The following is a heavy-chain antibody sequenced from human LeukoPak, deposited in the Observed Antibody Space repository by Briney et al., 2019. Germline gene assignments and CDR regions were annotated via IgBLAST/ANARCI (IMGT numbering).Heavy chain of an antibody. CDR3: ARRHYYYDSSGRAFDY. J-gene: IGHJ4*02. CDR1: GSPFTSYW. CDR2: IYPGDSDT. Sequence: GEPLNISGQRSGSPFTSYWIGWVAQLPGKGLEWMGIIYPGDSDTTYSPSFQAQVTISADNSISTAYLQWSSLKASDTAMYYCARRHYYYDSSGRAFDYWGQGTLVTVSS. D-gene: IGHD3-22*01. V-gene: IGHV5-51*01.